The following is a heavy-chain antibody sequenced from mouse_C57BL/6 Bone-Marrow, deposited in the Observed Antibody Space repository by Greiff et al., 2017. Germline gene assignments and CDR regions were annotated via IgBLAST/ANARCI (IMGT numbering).Heavy chain of an antibody. J-gene: IGHJ4*01. Sequence: VKLQQPGAELVRPGSSVKLSCKASGYTFTSYWMDWVKQRPGQGLEWIGNIYPSDSETHYNQKFKDKATLTVDKSSSTAYMQLSSLTSEDSAVYYCARREDLLWSLYAMDYWGQGTSVTVSS. V-gene: IGHV1-61*01. CDR3: ARREDLLWSLYAMDY. D-gene: IGHD2-1*01. CDR1: GYTFTSYW. CDR2: IYPSDSET.